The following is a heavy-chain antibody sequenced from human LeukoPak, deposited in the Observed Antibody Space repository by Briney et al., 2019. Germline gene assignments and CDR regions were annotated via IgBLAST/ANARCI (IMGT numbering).Heavy chain of an antibody. J-gene: IGHJ6*02. D-gene: IGHD6-13*01. CDR2: IKSKTDGGTT. V-gene: IGHV3-15*01. CDR1: GFTFNNAW. CDR3: ARGAAAATGYYYGMDV. Sequence: PGGSLRLSCAASGFTFNNAWMSWVRQAPGKGLEWVGHIKSKTDGGTTDYAAPVKGRFTISRDDSKNTLYLQMNSLKTEDTAVYFCARGAAAATGYYYGMDVWGQGTTVTVSS.